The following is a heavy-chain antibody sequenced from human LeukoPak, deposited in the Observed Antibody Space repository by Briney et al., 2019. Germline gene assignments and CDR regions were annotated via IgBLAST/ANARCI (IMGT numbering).Heavy chain of an antibody. CDR3: AKDGARYFDWLPPNYYYYYMDV. CDR1: GFTFSSYG. Sequence: RSGGSLRLSCAASGFTFSSYGMHWVRQAPGKGLEWVAFIRYDGSNKYYADSVKGRFTISRDNSKNTLYLQMNSLRAEDTAVYYCAKDGARYFDWLPPNYYYYYMDVWGKGTTVTISS. CDR2: IRYDGSNK. V-gene: IGHV3-30*02. D-gene: IGHD3-9*01. J-gene: IGHJ6*03.